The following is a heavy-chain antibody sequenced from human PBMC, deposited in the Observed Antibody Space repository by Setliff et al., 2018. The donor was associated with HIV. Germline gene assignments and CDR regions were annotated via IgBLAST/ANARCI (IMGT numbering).Heavy chain of an antibody. D-gene: IGHD3-10*01. CDR3: ARGVRGVVNGMDV. CDR1: GFSFSSYW. J-gene: IGHJ6*02. V-gene: IGHV3-74*01. CDR2: INTDGSST. Sequence: GGSLRLSCATSGFSFSSYWMHWVRQAPGKGLVWVSRINTDGSSTSYADSVKGRFTISRDNAKNTLYLQMNSLRAEDTAVYYCARGVRGVVNGMDVWGQGTTVTVSS.